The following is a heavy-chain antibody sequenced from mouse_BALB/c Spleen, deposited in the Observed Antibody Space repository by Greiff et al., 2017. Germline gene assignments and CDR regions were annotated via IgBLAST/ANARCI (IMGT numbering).Heavy chain of an antibody. CDR3: ARNYRYDGVYAY. Sequence: VQLQQSGPELVKPGASVKISCKASGYTFTDYNMHWVKQSHGKSLEWIGYIYPYNGGTGYNQKFKSKATLTVDNSSSTAYMELRSLTSEDSAVYYCARNYRYDGVYAYWGQGTLVTVSA. CDR2: IYPYNGGT. J-gene: IGHJ3*01. D-gene: IGHD2-14*01. CDR1: GYTFTDYN. V-gene: IGHV1S29*02.